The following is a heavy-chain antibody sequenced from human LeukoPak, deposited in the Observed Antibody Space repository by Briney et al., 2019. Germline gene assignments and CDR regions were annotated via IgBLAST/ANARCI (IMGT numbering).Heavy chain of an antibody. CDR1: GYSISSGCY. CDR3: AREGDVVGATIDS. D-gene: IGHD1-26*01. CDR2: ISHTGST. V-gene: IGHV4-38-2*02. J-gene: IGHJ4*02. Sequence: PSETLSLTCPVSGYSISSGCYWGWIRQPPGKGLEWTGSISHTGSTYYNPSPKSRVTISLDTSKNQFALKLTSVTAADTAVYYCAREGDVVGATIDSWGQGTLVTVSS.